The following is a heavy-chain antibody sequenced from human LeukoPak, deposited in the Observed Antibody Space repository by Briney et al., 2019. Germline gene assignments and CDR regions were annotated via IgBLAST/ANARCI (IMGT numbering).Heavy chain of an antibody. D-gene: IGHD5-12*01. V-gene: IGHV3-23*01. J-gene: IGHJ4*02. CDR2: IIVSGGST. CDR1: GFTISSYF. CDR3: AKGAYDYIEVAYFDY. Sequence: GGSLRLSCAASGFTISSYFMSWGGQAPGKGLGWGSGIIVSGGSTYYADSVKGRFTISRDNSKNTLYLQVNSLTAEDTAVYYCAKGAYDYIEVAYFDYWGQGTLVTVSS.